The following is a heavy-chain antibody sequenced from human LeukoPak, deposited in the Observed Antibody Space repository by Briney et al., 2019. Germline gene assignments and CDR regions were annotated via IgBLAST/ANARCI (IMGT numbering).Heavy chain of an antibody. CDR2: IYYSGST. CDR1: GGSISSGGYY. Sequence: SETLSLTCTVSGGSISSGGYYWSWIRQHPGKGLEWIGYIYYSGSTYYNPSLKSRVTISVDTSKNQFSLKLSSVTAADTAVYYCARMPSGWGGAAAGTGWFDPWGQGTLVTVSS. J-gene: IGHJ5*02. V-gene: IGHV4-31*03. D-gene: IGHD6-13*01. CDR3: ARMPSGWGGAAAGTGWFDP.